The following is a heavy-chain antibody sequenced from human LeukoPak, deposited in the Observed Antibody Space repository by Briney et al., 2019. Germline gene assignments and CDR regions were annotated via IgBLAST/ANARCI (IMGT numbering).Heavy chain of an antibody. V-gene: IGHV3-23*01. CDR1: AFTFSTYA. D-gene: IGHD1-26*01. CDR2: ISGSGGST. CDR3: AKRESYSGEFDY. J-gene: IGHJ4*02. Sequence: GGSLRLSCAASAFTFSTYAMNWVRQAPGKGLEWVSGISGSGGSTYYADSVKGRFTISRDNSKNTLYLQMNSLRAEDTAVYYCAKRESYSGEFDYWGQGTLVTVSS.